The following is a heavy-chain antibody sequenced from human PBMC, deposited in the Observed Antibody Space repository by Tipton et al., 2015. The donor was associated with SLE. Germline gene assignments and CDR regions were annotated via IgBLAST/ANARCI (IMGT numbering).Heavy chain of an antibody. J-gene: IGHJ6*02. Sequence: TLSLTCFVSGDSITSDIYYWGWIRQPPGKGLEWIGSVYDSGTTHYNPSLKSRVTMSADTSKTQFSLKLGSLTAADTAVYYCARVVTVGAAHYYDIDVWGQGTRVTVSS. D-gene: IGHD2-21*02. CDR1: GDSITSDIYY. CDR2: VYDSGTT. V-gene: IGHV4-39*07. CDR3: ARVVTVGAAHYYDIDV.